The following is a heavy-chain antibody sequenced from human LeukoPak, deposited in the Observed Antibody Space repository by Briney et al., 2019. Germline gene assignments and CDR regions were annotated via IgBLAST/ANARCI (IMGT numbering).Heavy chain of an antibody. CDR2: ISVGGGSP. J-gene: IGHJ4*02. CDR1: GFTFAGYA. V-gene: IGHV3-23*01. Sequence: SGGSLRLSCAASGFTFAGYAMTWVRQAPGKGLEWVSGISVGGGSPDYADSVKGRFTISRDNSKNTLYLQMDSLRVEDTAVYYCAKASRLLHGSGSYPGYFDYWGQGSLVTVSS. CDR3: AKASRLLHGSGSYPGYFDY. D-gene: IGHD3-10*01.